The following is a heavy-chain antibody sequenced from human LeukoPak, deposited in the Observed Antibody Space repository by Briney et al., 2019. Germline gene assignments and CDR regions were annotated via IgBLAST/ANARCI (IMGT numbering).Heavy chain of an antibody. Sequence: GGSLRLSCAASGFTFSSYAMHWVRQAPGQELEWVAVISYDGSNKYYADSVKGRFTISRDNSKNTLYLQMNSLRAEDTAVFYCARDHLDGKLTFGGVIAIFYFDYWGQGTLVTVSS. J-gene: IGHJ4*02. D-gene: IGHD3-16*02. CDR3: ARDHLDGKLTFGGVIAIFYFDY. CDR2: ISYDGSNK. V-gene: IGHV3-30-3*01. CDR1: GFTFSSYA.